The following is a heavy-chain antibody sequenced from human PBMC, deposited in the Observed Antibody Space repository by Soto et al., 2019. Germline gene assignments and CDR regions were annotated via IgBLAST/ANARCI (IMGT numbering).Heavy chain of an antibody. CDR1: GGSVSSGSYY. J-gene: IGHJ6*02. CDR2: IYYSGST. D-gene: IGHD3-22*01. V-gene: IGHV4-61*01. Sequence: PSETLSLTCTVSGGSVSSGSYYWSWIRQPPGKGLEWIGYIYYSGSTNYNPSLKSRVTISVDTYKNQFSLKLSSVTAADTAVYYCARVGYYYDSSGYDSRSYGMDVWGQGTTVTVSS. CDR3: ARVGYYYDSSGYDSRSYGMDV.